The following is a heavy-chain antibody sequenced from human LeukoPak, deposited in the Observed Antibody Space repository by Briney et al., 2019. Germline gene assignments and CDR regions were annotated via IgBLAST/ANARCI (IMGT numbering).Heavy chain of an antibody. CDR3: AKEGRKTGNTYGYEFDS. CDR2: VSSSGGST. D-gene: IGHD5-18*01. CDR1: GFTVSSNY. J-gene: IGHJ4*02. V-gene: IGHV3-23*01. Sequence: GGSLRLSCAASGFTVSSNYMSWVRQAPGKGLEWVSAVSSSGGSTNYADYVKGQFTISRDNSKNTVYLHMNNLRAEDTAVYYCAKEGRKTGNTYGYEFDSWGQGTLVTVSS.